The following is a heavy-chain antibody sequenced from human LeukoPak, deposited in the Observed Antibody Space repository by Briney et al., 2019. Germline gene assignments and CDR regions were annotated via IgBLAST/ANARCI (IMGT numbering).Heavy chain of an antibody. J-gene: IGHJ4*02. CDR1: GGSISSGGYY. D-gene: IGHD4-17*01. Sequence: SQTLSLTCTVSGGSISSGGYYWSWIRQPPGKGLEWIGYIYHSGSTYYNPSLKSRVTISVDRSKNQFSLKLSSVTAADTAVYYCARVLGTVTRRIFDYWGQGTLVTVSS. CDR2: IYHSGST. CDR3: ARVLGTVTRRIFDY. V-gene: IGHV4-30-2*01.